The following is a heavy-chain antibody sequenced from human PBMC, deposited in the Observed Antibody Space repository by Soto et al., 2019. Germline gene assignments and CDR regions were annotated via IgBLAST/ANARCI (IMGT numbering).Heavy chain of an antibody. D-gene: IGHD3-10*01. Sequence: ASVKVSCKASGYTFTSYGISWVRQAPGQGLEWMGWISAYNGNTNYAQKLQGRVTMTTDTSTNTAYMELRSLRSDDTAVYYCAIIGRLLWFGELFDAFDIWGQGTMVTVSS. V-gene: IGHV1-18*01. CDR2: ISAYNGNT. J-gene: IGHJ3*02. CDR1: GYTFTSYG. CDR3: AIIGRLLWFGELFDAFDI.